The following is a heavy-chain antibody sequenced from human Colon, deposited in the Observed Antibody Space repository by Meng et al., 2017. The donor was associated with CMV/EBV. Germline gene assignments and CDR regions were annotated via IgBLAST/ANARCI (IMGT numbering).Heavy chain of an antibody. D-gene: IGHD1-26*01. Sequence: SETLSLTCDVSGGYLSGYYWSWIRQAPGKGLEWIGEINQSGSTNYNPSLKSRVAISLGTSGNQFSLKVKSVTAADTAVYYCARGRSIVGATYIDYWGQVTLVTVSS. CDR1: GGYLSGYY. V-gene: IGHV4-34*01. J-gene: IGHJ4*02. CDR3: ARGRSIVGATYIDY. CDR2: INQSGST.